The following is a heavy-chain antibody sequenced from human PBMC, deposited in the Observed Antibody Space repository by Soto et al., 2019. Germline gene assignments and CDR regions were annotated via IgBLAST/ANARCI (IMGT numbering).Heavy chain of an antibody. V-gene: IGHV4-59*08. CDR3: ARGYSSSFDY. J-gene: IGHJ4*02. CDR2: IYYSGST. CDR1: GGSISSYY. D-gene: IGHD6-13*01. Sequence: SETLSLTCTVSGGSISSYYWSWIRQPPGKGLEWIGYIYYSGSTNYNPSLKSRVTISVDTSKNQFSLKLSSVTAADTAVYYCARGYSSSFDYWGQGTLVTVSS.